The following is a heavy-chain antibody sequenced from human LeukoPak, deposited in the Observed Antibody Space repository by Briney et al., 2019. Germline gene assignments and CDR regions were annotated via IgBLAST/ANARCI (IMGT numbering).Heavy chain of an antibody. D-gene: IGHD3-22*01. V-gene: IGHV5-51*01. J-gene: IGHJ3*02. CDR2: IYPGDSDA. CDR1: GYSFSSYW. CDR3: ARYHSNSSGYYALDI. Sequence: GESLKISCKGSGYSFSSYWIGWVRQMPGKGLEWMGIIYPGDSDARYSPSFQGQVTISADKSISTASLQWSSLGASDTAIYYCARYHSNSSGYYALDIWGQGTMVTVSS.